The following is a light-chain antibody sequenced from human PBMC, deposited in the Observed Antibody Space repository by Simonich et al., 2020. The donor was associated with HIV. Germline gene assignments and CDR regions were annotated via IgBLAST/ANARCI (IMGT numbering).Light chain of an antibody. J-gene: IGLJ3*02. CDR2: DVS. Sequence: QSALTQPASVSGSPGQSITISCTGTSSDVGGYNYVSWYQQHPGKAPKLIIYDVSKRPSGVSNRFSGSKSGNTASLTISGLQAEDEADYYCSSYTSSSTHWVFGGGTKLTVL. V-gene: IGLV2-14*01. CDR3: SSYTSSSTHWV. CDR1: SSDVGGYNY.